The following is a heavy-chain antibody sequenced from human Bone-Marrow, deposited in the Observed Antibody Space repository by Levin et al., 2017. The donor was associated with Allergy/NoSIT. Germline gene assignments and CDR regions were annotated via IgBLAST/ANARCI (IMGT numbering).Heavy chain of an antibody. CDR1: GGSISSSY. V-gene: IGHV4-59*01. CDR3: ARPIYSGYDYHY. D-gene: IGHD5-12*01. CDR2: IYYSETT. J-gene: IGHJ4*02. Sequence: SQTLSLTCTVSGGSISSSYWSWIRQPPGKGLEWIGHIYYSETTNFNPSLKSRVTISVDTSKNQFSLNLSSVTAADTAVYFCARPIYSGYDYHYWGQGTLVTVSA.